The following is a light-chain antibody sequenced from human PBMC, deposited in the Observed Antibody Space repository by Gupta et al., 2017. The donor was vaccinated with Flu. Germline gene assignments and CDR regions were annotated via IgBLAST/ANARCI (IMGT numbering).Light chain of an antibody. V-gene: IGKV1-39*01. CDR2: AAS. CDR1: QSISIY. Sequence: DIQMTQSPSSLSASVGDRVTITCRTSQSISIYLNWYQQKSGKAPKLLISAASSLQSGVPSRFSGSGSGTDFTLTISSLQPEDFATYYCQQTDSTPRTFGQGTKVEIK. J-gene: IGKJ1*01. CDR3: QQTDSTPRT.